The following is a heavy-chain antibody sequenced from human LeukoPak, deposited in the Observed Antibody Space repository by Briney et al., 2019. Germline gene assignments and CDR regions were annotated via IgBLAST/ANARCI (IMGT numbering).Heavy chain of an antibody. CDR1: GFTFSNYA. CDR2: ISGSGGVISASGGAT. CDR3: AKHFGSGTYYNYLDQ. Sequence: PGGSLRLSCVASGFTFSNYAMSWVRRAPGKGLEWVSVISGSGGVISASGGATYYAESARGRFTISRDNSENTLYLQLNSLRAEDTAVYYCAKHFGSGTYYNYLDQWGQGTLVTVSS. D-gene: IGHD3-10*01. J-gene: IGHJ4*02. V-gene: IGHV3-23*01.